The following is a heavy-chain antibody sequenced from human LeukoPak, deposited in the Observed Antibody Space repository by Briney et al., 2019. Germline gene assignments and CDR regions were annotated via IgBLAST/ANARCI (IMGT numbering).Heavy chain of an antibody. CDR2: IYSGGST. CDR1: GFTVSSNY. J-gene: IGHJ4*02. CDR3: ARDGVGELPFDY. Sequence: QTGGSLRLSCAASGFTVSSNYMSWVRQAPGKGLEWVSVIYSGGSTYYADSVKGRFTISRDNSKNTLYLQMNSLRAEDTAVYYCARDGVGELPFDYWGQGTLVTVSS. V-gene: IGHV3-53*01. D-gene: IGHD3-10*01.